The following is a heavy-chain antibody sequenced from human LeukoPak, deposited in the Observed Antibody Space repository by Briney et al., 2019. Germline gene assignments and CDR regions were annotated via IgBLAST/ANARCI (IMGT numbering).Heavy chain of an antibody. CDR1: GGSISNYY. CDR3: ARLSGGYSLFNGLDV. Sequence: SETLSLTCTVSGGSISNYYWSWIRQAPGKGLEWIGNTYYSGSTNYNPSLKSRVTISVDTSKNQFSLKLSSVTAADTAAFYCARLSGGYSLFNGLDVWGKGTTVTVSS. D-gene: IGHD5-18*01. CDR2: TYYSGST. V-gene: IGHV4-59*01. J-gene: IGHJ6*04.